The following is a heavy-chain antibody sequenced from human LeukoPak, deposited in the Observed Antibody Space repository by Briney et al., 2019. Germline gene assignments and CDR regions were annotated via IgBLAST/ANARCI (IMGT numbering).Heavy chain of an antibody. CDR2: ISYDDGSNK. CDR3: ARESGGNTPYYFDY. CDR1: GLTFTDFA. J-gene: IGHJ4*02. D-gene: IGHD2-2*02. V-gene: IGHV3-30*04. Sequence: GGSLRLSCEASGLTFTDFAINWVRQAPGKGLEWVAVISYDDGSNKYYADSVKGRFTISRDNSKNTLYLQMNSLRTEDTAVYYCARESGGNTPYYFDYWGQGTLVTVSS.